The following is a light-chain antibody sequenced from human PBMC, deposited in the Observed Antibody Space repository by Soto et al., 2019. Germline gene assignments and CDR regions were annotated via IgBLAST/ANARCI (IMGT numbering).Light chain of an antibody. CDR1: QSVSSY. Sequence: EIVLTQSPATLSLSPGERATLSCRVSQSVSSYLAWYQQKPGQAPRLLIYDVSNRATGIPARFSGSGSGTDFTLTISSLEPEDFAVYYCQQRSNWPRFTFGPGTKVDIK. J-gene: IGKJ3*01. CDR2: DVS. CDR3: QQRSNWPRFT. V-gene: IGKV3-11*01.